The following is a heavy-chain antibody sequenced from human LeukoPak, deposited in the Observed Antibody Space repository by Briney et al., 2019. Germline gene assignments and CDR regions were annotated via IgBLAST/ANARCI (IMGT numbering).Heavy chain of an antibody. V-gene: IGHV1-18*01. CDR2: ISAYNGNT. Sequence: VASVKVSCKASGYTFTSYDIIWVRQAPGQGLEWMGWISAYNGNTNYAQKLQGRVTMTTDSSTSTVYMELRSLRSDDTAVYYRARSTVVTRYGDYWGQGTLVTVSS. CDR3: ARSTVVTRYGDY. J-gene: IGHJ4*02. CDR1: GYTFTSYD. D-gene: IGHD4-23*01.